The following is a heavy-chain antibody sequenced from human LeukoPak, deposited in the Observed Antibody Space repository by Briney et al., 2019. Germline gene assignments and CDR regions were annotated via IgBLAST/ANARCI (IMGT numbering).Heavy chain of an antibody. D-gene: IGHD6-19*01. V-gene: IGHV1-18*01. CDR1: GYTFTSYG. CDR2: ISAYNGNT. CDR3: ARDRAYSSGYPPDY. Sequence: GASVKVSCKASGYTFTSYGISWVRQAPGQGLEWMGWISAYNGNTNYAQKLQGRVTMTTDTSTSTAYMEPRSLRSDDTAVYYCARDRAYSSGYPPDYWGQGTLVTVSS. J-gene: IGHJ4*02.